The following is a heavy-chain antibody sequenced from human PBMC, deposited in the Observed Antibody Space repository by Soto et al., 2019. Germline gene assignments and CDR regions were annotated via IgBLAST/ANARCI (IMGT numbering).Heavy chain of an antibody. CDR1: GFTFSSYG. CDR3: ARGKDAFDI. V-gene: IGHV3-33*01. CDR2: IWYDGSNK. Sequence: PGGSLGLSCAASGFTFSSYGMHWVRQAPGKGLEWVAVIWYDGSNKYYADSVKGRFTISRDNSKNTLYLQMNSLRAEDTAVYYCARGKDAFDIWGQVTMVTVSS. J-gene: IGHJ3*02.